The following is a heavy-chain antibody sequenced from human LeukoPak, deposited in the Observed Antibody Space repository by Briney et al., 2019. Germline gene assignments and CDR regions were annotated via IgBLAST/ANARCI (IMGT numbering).Heavy chain of an antibody. CDR1: GFTFSDHY. V-gene: IGHV3-72*01. CDR3: ARRFSGIYSGIDY. J-gene: IGHJ4*02. D-gene: IGHD1-26*01. CDR2: IRNREKSYTR. Sequence: GGSLRLSCAASGFTFSDHYMDWVRQAPGKGLEWVGRIRNREKSYTREYAASVKGRFTSSRDDSKNSLYLQMNSLKTEDTAVYYCARRFSGIYSGIDYWGQGTLITVSS.